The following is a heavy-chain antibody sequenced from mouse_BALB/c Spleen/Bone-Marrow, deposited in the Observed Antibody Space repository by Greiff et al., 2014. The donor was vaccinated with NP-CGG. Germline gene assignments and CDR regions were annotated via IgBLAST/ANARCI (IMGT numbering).Heavy chain of an antibody. CDR2: IYPGDGDA. J-gene: IGHJ4*01. V-gene: IGHV1-87*01. CDR3: ARRQLGPYAMDY. Sequence: QVQLQQSGAELARPGASVKLSCKASGYTFTSYWMRWVKQRPGQGLEWIGAIYPGDGDARYTQKFKGKATLTADKSSSTAYMQLSSLASEDSAVYYCARRQLGPYAMDYWGQGTSVTVSS. CDR1: GYTFTSYW. D-gene: IGHD3-2*01.